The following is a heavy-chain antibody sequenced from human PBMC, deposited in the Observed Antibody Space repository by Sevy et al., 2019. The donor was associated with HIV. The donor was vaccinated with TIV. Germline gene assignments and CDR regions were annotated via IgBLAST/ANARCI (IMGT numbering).Heavy chain of an antibody. CDR1: GFTFSANW. V-gene: IGHV3-7*01. CDR3: AHETFGRFES. J-gene: IGHJ4*02. CDR2: IKADGSDK. Sequence: GGSLRLSCAASGFTFSANWMNWVHQAPGKGLEWVANIKADGSDKHYVHSVEGRFTISRDNAKNLLFLQMNSLRVEDTAVYYCAHETFGRFESWGQGTLVTVSS. D-gene: IGHD3-16*01.